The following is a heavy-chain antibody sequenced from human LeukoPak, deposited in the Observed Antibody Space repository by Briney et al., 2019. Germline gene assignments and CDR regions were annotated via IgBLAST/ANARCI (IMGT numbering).Heavy chain of an antibody. CDR1: GYNFTRYW. Sequence: GESLKISCKGSGYNFTRYWIGWVRQMPGKGLEWVGIIYPGDSDTRYSPSFQGQVTISADKSITTAFLQWSSLKASDTAMYYCARQYYFDYWGQGTLVTVSS. CDR2: IYPGDSDT. V-gene: IGHV5-51*01. CDR3: ARQYYFDY. J-gene: IGHJ4*02.